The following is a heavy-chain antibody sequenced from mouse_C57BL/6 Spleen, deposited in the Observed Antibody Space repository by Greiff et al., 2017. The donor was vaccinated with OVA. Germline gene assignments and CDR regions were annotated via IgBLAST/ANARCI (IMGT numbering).Heavy chain of an antibody. CDR3: ARDGSRADC. CDR2: IYPRSGNT. CDR1: GYTFTSYG. V-gene: IGHV1-81*01. J-gene: IGHJ2*01. D-gene: IGHD1-1*01. Sequence: LVESGAELARPGASVKLSCKASGYTFTSYGISWVKQRTGQGLEWIGEIYPRSGNTYYNEKFKGKATLTADKSSSTAYMELRSLTSEDSAVYFCARDGSRADCWGQGTTLTVSS.